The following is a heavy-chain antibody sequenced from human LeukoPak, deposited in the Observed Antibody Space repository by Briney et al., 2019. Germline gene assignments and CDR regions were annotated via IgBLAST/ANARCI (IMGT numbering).Heavy chain of an antibody. CDR2: INPNSGGT. CDR3: ARLEDLYSGSYYDLDY. J-gene: IGHJ4*02. CDR1: GYTFTCYY. V-gene: IGHV1-2*02. Sequence: ASAKVSCKASGYTFTCYYMHWVRQAPGQGLEWMGWINPNSGGTNYAQKFQGRVTMTRDTSISTAYMELGRLRSDDTAVYYCARLEDLYSGSYYDLDYWGQGTLVTVSS. D-gene: IGHD1-26*01.